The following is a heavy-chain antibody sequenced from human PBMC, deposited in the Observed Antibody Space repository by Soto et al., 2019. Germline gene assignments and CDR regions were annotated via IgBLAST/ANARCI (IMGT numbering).Heavy chain of an antibody. V-gene: IGHV3-33*01. CDR3: ARDEGFTAY. D-gene: IGHD2-15*01. J-gene: IGHJ4*02. Sequence: QVQLVESGGGVVQPGRSLRLSCAASGFTFSSYGMYWVRQAPGKGLEWVAVIWYDGSNKYYEDSVKGRFTISRDNSKNTLYLQMTSLRAEDTAVYYGARDEGFTAYWGQGTLVTVSS. CDR1: GFTFSSYG. CDR2: IWYDGSNK.